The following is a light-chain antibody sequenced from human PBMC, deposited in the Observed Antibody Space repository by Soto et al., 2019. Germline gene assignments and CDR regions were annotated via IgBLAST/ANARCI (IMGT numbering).Light chain of an antibody. J-gene: IGKJ4*01. CDR1: QSVSSSY. V-gene: IGKV3-20*01. CDR3: QHYGKSPPYT. CDR2: GAS. Sequence: ESVLTQSPGTLSLSPGERATLSCRASQSVSSSYLAWYQQSPGQAPRLLIYGASTRATGIPDMFSGSGSGTDFTLTISRVEPEYFAVYYCQHYGKSPPYTFGGGTKKEIK.